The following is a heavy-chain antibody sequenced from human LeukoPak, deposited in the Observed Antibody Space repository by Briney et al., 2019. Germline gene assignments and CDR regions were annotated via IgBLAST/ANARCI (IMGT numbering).Heavy chain of an antibody. D-gene: IGHD1-20*01. CDR1: GYSISSSNW. CDR3: ARVITGTTHWFDP. J-gene: IGHJ5*02. Sequence: SETLSLICAVSGYSISSSNWWGWIRQPPGKGLEWIGYIYYSGSTYYNPSLKSRVTKSVDTSKNQFSLKLSSVTAVDTALYYCARVITGTTHWFDPWGQGTLVTVSS. CDR2: IYYSGST. V-gene: IGHV4-28*03.